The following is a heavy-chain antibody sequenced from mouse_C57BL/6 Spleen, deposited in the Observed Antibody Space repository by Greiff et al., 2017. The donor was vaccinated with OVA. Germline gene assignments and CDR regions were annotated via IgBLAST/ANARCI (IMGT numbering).Heavy chain of an antibody. D-gene: IGHD1-1*01. J-gene: IGHJ2*01. CDR2: IHPNSGST. CDR1: GYTFTSYW. Sequence: QVHVKQPGAELVKPGASVKLSCKASGYTFTSYWMHWVKQRPGQGLEWIGMIHPNSGSTNYNEKFKSKATLTVDKSSSTAYMQLSSLTSEDSAVYYCARWGYGSSFDYWGQGTTLTVSS. V-gene: IGHV1-64*01. CDR3: ARWGYGSSFDY.